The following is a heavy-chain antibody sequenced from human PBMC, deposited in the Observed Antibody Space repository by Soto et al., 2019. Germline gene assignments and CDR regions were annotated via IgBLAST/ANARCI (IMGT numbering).Heavy chain of an antibody. V-gene: IGHV3-49*03. J-gene: IGHJ6*02. CDR1: GFTFGDYP. Sequence: GGSLSLSCTASGFTFGDYPMSWFRQAPGKGLGWGGFIRSKAYGGTTEYAASVKGRFTISRDDSKSIAYLQMNSLKTEDTAVYYCTRDLGYCTNGVCFQYYYGMDVWGQGTTVTVSS. CDR3: TRDLGYCTNGVCFQYYYGMDV. D-gene: IGHD2-8*01. CDR2: IRSKAYGGTT.